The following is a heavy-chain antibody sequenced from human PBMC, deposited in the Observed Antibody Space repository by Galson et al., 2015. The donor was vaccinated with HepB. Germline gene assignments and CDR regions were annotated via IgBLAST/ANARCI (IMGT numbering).Heavy chain of an antibody. J-gene: IGHJ6*02. Sequence: SLRLSCAASGFTFSSHGMSWVRQAPGKGLEWVSFTGSSSSPIYYADSVRGRFTISRDNAKNSLYLQMNSLRDEDTAVYYCARALGYCSSTSCQEGGMDVWGQGTTVTVSS. D-gene: IGHD2-2*01. CDR1: GFTFSSHG. V-gene: IGHV3-48*02. CDR3: ARALGYCSSTSCQEGGMDV. CDR2: TGSSSSPI.